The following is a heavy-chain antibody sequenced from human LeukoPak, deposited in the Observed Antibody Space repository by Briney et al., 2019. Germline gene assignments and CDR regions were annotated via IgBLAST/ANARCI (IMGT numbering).Heavy chain of an antibody. J-gene: IGHJ4*02. V-gene: IGHV3-20*04. Sequence: GGSLRLSCAASGFTFDDYGMSWVRQAPGKGLEWVSGINWNGGSTGYADSVKGRFTISRDNSKNSLYLQMNSLRTEDTALYYCAKDSDGSVYSSSWIDYWGQGTLVTVSS. CDR3: AKDSDGSVYSSSWIDY. CDR1: GFTFDDYG. D-gene: IGHD6-13*01. CDR2: INWNGGST.